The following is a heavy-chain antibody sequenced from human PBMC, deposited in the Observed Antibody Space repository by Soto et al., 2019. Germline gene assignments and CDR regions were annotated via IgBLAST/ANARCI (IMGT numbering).Heavy chain of an antibody. V-gene: IGHV1-2*02. CDR2: INPNSGGT. CDR1: GYTFTGYY. CDR3: ALALIVVARYYYFDY. Sequence: WASVKVSCKASGYTFTGYYMHWVRQAPGQGLEWMGWINPNSGGTNYAQKFQGRVTMTRDTSISTAYMELSRLRSDDTAVYYCALALIVVARYYYFDYWGQGTLVTVSS. D-gene: IGHD3-22*01. J-gene: IGHJ4*02.